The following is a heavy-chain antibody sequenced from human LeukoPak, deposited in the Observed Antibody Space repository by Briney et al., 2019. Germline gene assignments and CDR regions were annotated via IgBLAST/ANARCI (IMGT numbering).Heavy chain of an antibody. D-gene: IGHD3-10*01. J-gene: IGHJ4*02. V-gene: IGHV4-59*12. CDR1: GGSISSYY. CDR2: MSYSGST. Sequence: SETLSLTCTVSGGSISSYYWSWIRQPPGKGLEWIGYMSYSGSTNYNPSLKSRVTISVDKSKNQFSLKLSSVTAADTAVYYCAATRGTRAYWGQGTLVTVSS. CDR3: AATRGTRAY.